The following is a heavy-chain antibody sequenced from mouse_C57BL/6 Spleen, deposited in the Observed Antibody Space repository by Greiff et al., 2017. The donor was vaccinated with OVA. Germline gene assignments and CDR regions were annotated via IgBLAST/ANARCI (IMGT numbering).Heavy chain of an antibody. D-gene: IGHD2-4*01. Sequence: VQLQQSGPELVKPGASVKMSCKASGYTFTDYNMHWVKQSHGKSLEWIGYINPNNGGTSYNQKFKGKATLTVNKSSSTAYMELRSLTSEDSAVYYCAREGYYDYDGAGYWGQGTALTVSS. V-gene: IGHV1-22*01. CDR3: AREGYYDYDGAGY. J-gene: IGHJ2*01. CDR2: INPNNGGT. CDR1: GYTFTDYN.